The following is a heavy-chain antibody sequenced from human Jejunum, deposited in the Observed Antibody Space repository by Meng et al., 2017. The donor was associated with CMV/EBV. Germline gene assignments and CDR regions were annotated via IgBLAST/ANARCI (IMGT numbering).Heavy chain of an antibody. V-gene: IGHV1-2*02. CDR1: GYTFSGYY. CDR3: VRDALQDLD. Sequence: SCKASGYTFSGYYIQWVRQAPGQGLQWMGWIDPITGDTKYAQKFQGRVSMTRDTSINTAYMELTRLDSDDTAVFYCVRDALQDLDWGQGTLVTVSS. D-gene: IGHD3-9*01. J-gene: IGHJ4*02. CDR2: IDPITGDT.